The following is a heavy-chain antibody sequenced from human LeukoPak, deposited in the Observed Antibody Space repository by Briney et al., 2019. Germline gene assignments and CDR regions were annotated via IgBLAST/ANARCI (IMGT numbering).Heavy chain of an antibody. Sequence: SETLSLTCTVSGGSISSYYWSWIRQPPGKGLEWIGYIYYSGSTNDNPYLKSRVTISVEKSKNQFSLKLSSVTAADTAVYYCARGGVGYMWFGELWAFDIWGQGTMVTVSS. CDR2: IYYSGST. CDR1: GGSISSYY. D-gene: IGHD3-10*01. V-gene: IGHV4-59*01. J-gene: IGHJ3*02. CDR3: ARGGVGYMWFGELWAFDI.